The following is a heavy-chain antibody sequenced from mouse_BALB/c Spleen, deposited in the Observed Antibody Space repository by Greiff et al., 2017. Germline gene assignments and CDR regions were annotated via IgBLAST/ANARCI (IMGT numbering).Heavy chain of an antibody. CDR3: ARTEYYGSSSLFDY. CDR2: ISSGGST. CDR1: GFTFSSYA. J-gene: IGHJ2*01. D-gene: IGHD1-1*01. V-gene: IGHV5-6-5*01. Sequence: EVQLVESGGGLVKPGGSLKLSCAASGFTFSSYAMSWVRQTPEKRLEWVAAISSGGSTYYPDSVKGRFTISRDNARNILYLQMSSLRSEDTAMYFCARTEYYGSSSLFDYWGEGTTLTVSS.